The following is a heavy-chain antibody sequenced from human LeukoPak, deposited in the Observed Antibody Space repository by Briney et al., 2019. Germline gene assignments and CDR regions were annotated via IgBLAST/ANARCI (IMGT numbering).Heavy chain of an antibody. CDR3: ARTVVVAATHYFDY. J-gene: IGHJ4*02. D-gene: IGHD2-15*01. CDR2: INTNTGNP. Sequence: ASVKVSCKASGYTFTSYAMNWVRQAPGQGLEWMGWINTNTGNPTYAQGFTGWFVFSLDTSVSTAYLQISSLKAEDTAVYYCARTVVVAATHYFDYWGQGTLVTVSS. V-gene: IGHV7-4-1*02. CDR1: GYTFTSYA.